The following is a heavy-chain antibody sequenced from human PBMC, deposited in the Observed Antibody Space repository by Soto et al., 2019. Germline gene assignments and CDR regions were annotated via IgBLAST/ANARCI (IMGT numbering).Heavy chain of an antibody. D-gene: IGHD6-19*01. CDR3: ARDHFYSSGLYYFFDY. Sequence: RLSCAASGFTFSSYSMSWVRQAPGKGLEWVSYISSSSSTIYYADSVKGRFTISRGNAKNSLYLQMNSLRDEDTAVYYCARDHFYSSGLYYFFDYWGQGTLVTVSS. CDR2: ISSSSSTI. CDR1: GFTFSSYS. J-gene: IGHJ4*02. V-gene: IGHV3-48*02.